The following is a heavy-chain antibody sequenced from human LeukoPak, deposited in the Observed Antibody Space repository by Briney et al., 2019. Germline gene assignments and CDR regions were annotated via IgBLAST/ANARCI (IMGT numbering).Heavy chain of an antibody. Sequence: HPGGSLRLSCAASGFTFSSYAMSWVRQAPGKGLEWVSAISGSGGSTYYTDSVKGRFTISRDNSKNTLYLQMDNLRAEDTAVYYCAKDYGDYVVGAFDIWGQGAMVTVSS. CDR2: ISGSGGST. CDR3: AKDYGDYVVGAFDI. D-gene: IGHD4-17*01. J-gene: IGHJ3*02. CDR1: GFTFSSYA. V-gene: IGHV3-23*01.